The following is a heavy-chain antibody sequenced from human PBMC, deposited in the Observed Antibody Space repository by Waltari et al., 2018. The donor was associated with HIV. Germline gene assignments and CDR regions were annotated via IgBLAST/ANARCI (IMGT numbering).Heavy chain of an antibody. CDR3: ARDLVVLRYFDWLSTYFDY. D-gene: IGHD3-9*01. Sequence: EVQLVESGGGLVQPGGSLRLSCAASGFTFSSYWMHWVRQAPGKGLVLVSRIKSDWTITTYADSVKGRFTISRDNAKNTLFLQMNSLRAEDTAIYYCARDLVVLRYFDWLSTYFDYWGQGTLVTVSS. J-gene: IGHJ4*02. V-gene: IGHV3-74*01. CDR1: GFTFSSYW. CDR2: IKSDWTIT.